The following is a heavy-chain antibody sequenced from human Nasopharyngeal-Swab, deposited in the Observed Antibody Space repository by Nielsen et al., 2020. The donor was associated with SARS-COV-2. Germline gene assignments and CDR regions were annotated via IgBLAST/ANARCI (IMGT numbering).Heavy chain of an antibody. D-gene: IGHD6-13*01. Sequence: VGSLRLSCAASGFTFSSYWMHWVRQAPGKGLVWVSRINSDGSSTSYADSVKGRFTISRDNAKKTLYLQMNSLRAEDTAVYYCARYSSSWGFFDFWGQGTLVTFSS. V-gene: IGHV3-74*01. CDR1: GFTFSSYW. J-gene: IGHJ4*02. CDR3: ARYSSSWGFFDF. CDR2: INSDGSST.